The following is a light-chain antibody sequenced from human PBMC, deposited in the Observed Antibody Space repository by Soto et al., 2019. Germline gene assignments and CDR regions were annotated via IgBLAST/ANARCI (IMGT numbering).Light chain of an antibody. CDR1: PSVANF. V-gene: IGKV3-11*01. CDR3: QQRNIWPPVT. CDR2: GAF. J-gene: IGKJ5*01. Sequence: ESVLTQSPATLSLSPGKRATLSCRASPSVANFVAWYQQKPGQAPRLLIYGAFNRATGIPARFSGSGSGTDFTLTISSLEPEDSAVYYCQQRNIWPPVTFGHGTRLEIK.